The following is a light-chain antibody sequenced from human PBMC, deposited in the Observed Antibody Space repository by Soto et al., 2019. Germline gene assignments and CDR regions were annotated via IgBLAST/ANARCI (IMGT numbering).Light chain of an antibody. J-gene: IGKJ4*01. V-gene: IGKV1-27*01. CDR1: QDISNF. Sequence: DIPMTQSPSSLSASVGDRVTITCRASQDISNFLAWYQQKPGKVPKLLIYAASTLQSGVPSRFSGSGSGTDFTLTISSLQPEDVATYFCQKCKTAPVTFGGGTKVQIK. CDR3: QKCKTAPVT. CDR2: AAS.